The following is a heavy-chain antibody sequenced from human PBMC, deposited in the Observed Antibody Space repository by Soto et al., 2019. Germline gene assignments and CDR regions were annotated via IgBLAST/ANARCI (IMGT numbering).Heavy chain of an antibody. D-gene: IGHD3-3*01. CDR3: ARRAETNGWNGFGADKYYFDF. CDR1: GYTFTSYD. V-gene: IGHV1-8*01. J-gene: IGHJ4*02. CDR2: LNPNTDYS. Sequence: QVQLVQSGAEVRKPGASVKVSCEASGYTFTSYDIYWVRQATGQGLEWMGWLNPNTDYSGYAQKFQGRITVTSDTSINTGHMELSSLRSEDTAVYYCARRAETNGWNGFGADKYYFDFWGQGTLVTVSS.